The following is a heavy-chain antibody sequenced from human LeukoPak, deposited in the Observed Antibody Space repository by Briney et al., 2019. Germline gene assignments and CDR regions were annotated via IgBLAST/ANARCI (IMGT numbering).Heavy chain of an antibody. CDR3: ARAYCSSTSCPHDAFDI. D-gene: IGHD2-2*01. V-gene: IGHV1-69*05. CDR1: GGTFSSYA. J-gene: IGHJ3*02. Sequence: SVKVSCKASGGTFSSYAISWVRQAPGQGLEWMGGIIPIFGTANYAQKFQGRVTITTDESTSTAYMELSSLRSEDTAVYYCARAYCSSTSCPHDAFDIWGRGTMVTVSS. CDR2: IIPIFGTA.